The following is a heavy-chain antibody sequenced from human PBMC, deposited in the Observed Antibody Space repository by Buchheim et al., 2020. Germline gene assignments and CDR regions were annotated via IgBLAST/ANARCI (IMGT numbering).Heavy chain of an antibody. J-gene: IGHJ5*02. Sequence: EMQLVESGGGLVQPGGSLRLSCAASGSTFSRSWMHWVRQAPGKGLMWVSCINSDGTTTKYADSVKGRFIISRDNAKNTLYLQMNSLRAEDTAVYYCAREGVWEVNWFDPWGQGTL. D-gene: IGHD1-26*01. CDR1: GSTFSRSW. CDR2: INSDGTTT. V-gene: IGHV3-74*03. CDR3: AREGVWEVNWFDP.